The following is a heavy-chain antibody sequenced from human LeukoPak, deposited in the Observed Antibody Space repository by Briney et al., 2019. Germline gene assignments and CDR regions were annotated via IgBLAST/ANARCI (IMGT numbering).Heavy chain of an antibody. CDR3: ARDWWFSQDY. J-gene: IGHJ4*02. D-gene: IGHD2-15*01. CDR1: GFVFNTYW. Sequence: PGGSLRLSCAASGFVFNTYWMHWVRQAPGKGLVWVSQINSDGSTTSYADSVRGRFTISRDNAKNTLYLQMNSLRAEDTAVYYCARDWWFSQDYWGQGTLVTVSS. V-gene: IGHV3-74*01. CDR2: INSDGSTT.